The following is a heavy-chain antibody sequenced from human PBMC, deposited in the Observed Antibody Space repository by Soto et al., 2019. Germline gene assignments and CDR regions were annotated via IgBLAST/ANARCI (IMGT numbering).Heavy chain of an antibody. Sequence: GGSLRLSCAASGFTFSSYSMNWVRQAPGKGLEWVSSISSSSSYIYYADSVKGRFTISRDNAKNSLYLQMNSLRAEDTAVYYCARDHPNDYGAQGDAFDIWGQGTMVTVSS. CDR2: ISSSSSYI. CDR3: ARDHPNDYGAQGDAFDI. D-gene: IGHD4-17*01. J-gene: IGHJ3*02. V-gene: IGHV3-21*01. CDR1: GFTFSSYS.